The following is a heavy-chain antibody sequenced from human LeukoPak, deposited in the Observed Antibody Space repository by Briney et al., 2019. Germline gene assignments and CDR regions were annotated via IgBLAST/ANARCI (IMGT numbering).Heavy chain of an antibody. J-gene: IGHJ4*02. CDR1: GGSISSYY. CDR3: ARVGSRRFFDY. Sequence: SETLSLTCTVSGGSISSYYWSWIRQPPGKGLEWIGYIYYSGSTNYNPSLKSRVTISVDTSKNQFSLKLSSVTAADTAVYYCARVGSRRFFDYWGQGTLVTVSS. V-gene: IGHV4-59*01. CDR2: IYYSGST. D-gene: IGHD2-15*01.